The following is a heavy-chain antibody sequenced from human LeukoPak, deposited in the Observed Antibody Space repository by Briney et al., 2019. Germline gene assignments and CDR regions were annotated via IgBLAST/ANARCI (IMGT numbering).Heavy chain of an antibody. V-gene: IGHV4-39*01. J-gene: IGHJ3*02. CDR1: GGSISSSSYY. CDR2: IYYSGST. Sequence: PSETLSLTCTVSGGSISSSSYYWGWIRQPPGKGLEWIGSIYYSGSTYYNPSLKSRVTISVDTSKNQFSLKLGSVTAADTAVYYCARQAIAVAGTRDLLAFDIWGQGTMVTVSS. CDR3: ARQAIAVAGTRDLLAFDI. D-gene: IGHD6-19*01.